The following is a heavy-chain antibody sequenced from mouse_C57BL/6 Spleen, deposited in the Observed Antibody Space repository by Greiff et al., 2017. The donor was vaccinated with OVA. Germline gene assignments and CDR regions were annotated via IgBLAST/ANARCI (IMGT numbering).Heavy chain of an antibody. CDR3: ARSRYFDY. J-gene: IGHJ2*01. CDR1: GYSFTGYY. Sequence: VQLKQSGPELVKPGASVKISCKASGYSFTGYYMNWVKQSPEKSLEWIGEINPSTGGTTYNQKFKAKATLTVDKSSSTAYMQLKSLTSEDSAVYYCARSRYFDYWGQGTTLTVSS. CDR2: INPSTGGT. V-gene: IGHV1-42*01.